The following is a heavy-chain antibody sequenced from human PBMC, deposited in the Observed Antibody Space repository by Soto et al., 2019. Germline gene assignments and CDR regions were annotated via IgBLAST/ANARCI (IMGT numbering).Heavy chain of an antibody. V-gene: IGHV6-1*01. CDR1: GDSVSGSSVA. Sequence: PSQTLSLTCVISGDSVSGSSVAWNCVIHSPSRFLEWLGRTYYRSRWYSDFAVSVRGRIVINADTSKNQFSLQLNSVTPEDTAVYFCARSEEDSDYYYYGLDVWGQGTTVTVSS. CDR2: TYYRSRWYS. J-gene: IGHJ6*02. D-gene: IGHD2-15*01. CDR3: ARSEEDSDYYYYGLDV.